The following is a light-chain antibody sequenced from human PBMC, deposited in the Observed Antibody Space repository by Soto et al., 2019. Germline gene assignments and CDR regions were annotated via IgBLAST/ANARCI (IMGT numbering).Light chain of an antibody. J-gene: IGKJ1*01. CDR1: QTVSGSY. CDR3: QHYGSSPEWA. V-gene: IGKV3-20*01. CDR2: GEF. Sequence: IVLTQSPATLSLSPGERATLSCRAGQTVSGSYLAWYQHKPGQAPRLLIYGEFSRATGIPDRFSGSGSGTDFTLTISRLEPEDFAVYYCQHYGSSPEWAFGQGTKVDIK.